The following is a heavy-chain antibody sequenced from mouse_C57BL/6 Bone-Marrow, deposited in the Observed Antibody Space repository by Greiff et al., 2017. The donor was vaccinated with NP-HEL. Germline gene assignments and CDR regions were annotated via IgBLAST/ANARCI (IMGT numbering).Heavy chain of an antibody. V-gene: IGHV14-4*01. CDR3: TTYYDYPYYAMDY. D-gene: IGHD2-4*01. Sequence: VQLQPSGAELVRPGASVKLSCTASGFNIKDDYMHWVKQRPEQGLEWIGWIDPENGDTEYASKFQGKATITADTSSNTAYLQLSSLTTEDTAVYYCTTYYDYPYYAMDYWGQGTSVTVSS. CDR1: GFNIKDDY. J-gene: IGHJ4*01. CDR2: IDPENGDT.